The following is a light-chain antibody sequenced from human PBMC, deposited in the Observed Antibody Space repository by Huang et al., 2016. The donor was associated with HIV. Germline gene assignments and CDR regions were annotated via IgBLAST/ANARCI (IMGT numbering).Light chain of an antibody. CDR3: QQYFDFPRT. J-gene: IGKJ2*01. V-gene: IGKV1D-8*01. Sequence: VIWITQSPSIISASTGDKVTISCRSIQGIGSNLAWYRQKPGTSPELLIHTISTLQTGVPARLNGTGSGTEFTLTISCLQSEDFATYYCQQYFDFPRTFGQGTNIEMK. CDR1: QGIGSN. CDR2: TIS.